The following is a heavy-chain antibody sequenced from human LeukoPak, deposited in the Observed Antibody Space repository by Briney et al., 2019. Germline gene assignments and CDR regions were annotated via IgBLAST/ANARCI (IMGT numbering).Heavy chain of an antibody. CDR2: IKVDGGEN. Sequence: GVSLTRSCAASGFTCSNYWMRWVRPAPGMGREGVANIKVDGGENQYEDSMKGRFTISRANDKNLLDLQMNSFRAEDTGVYYCARDSAKGGSKVVVGATDYWGQGTLVTVSS. CDR1: GFTCSNYW. D-gene: IGHD1-26*01. CDR3: ARDSAKGGSKVVVGATDY. J-gene: IGHJ4*02. V-gene: IGHV3-7*01.